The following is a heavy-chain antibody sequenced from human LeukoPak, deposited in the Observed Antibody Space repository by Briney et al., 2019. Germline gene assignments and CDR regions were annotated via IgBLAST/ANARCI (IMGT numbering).Heavy chain of an antibody. CDR2: INSDGSST. Sequence: GGSLRLSCIASGFTFSGSWMHWVRQVPGKGLEWVSRINSDGSSTAYADSVKGRFIISRDNAKTMLYLQMNSLRADDTAMYYCARAIGLDFDFWGQGTLVTVSS. D-gene: IGHD2/OR15-2a*01. CDR3: ARAIGLDFDF. J-gene: IGHJ4*02. V-gene: IGHV3-74*01. CDR1: GFTFSGSW.